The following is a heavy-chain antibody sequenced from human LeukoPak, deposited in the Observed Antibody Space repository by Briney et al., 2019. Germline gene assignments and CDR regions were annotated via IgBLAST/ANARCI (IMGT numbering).Heavy chain of an antibody. V-gene: IGHV3-33*01. CDR2: IWYDGSNK. CDR1: GFTFSSYG. J-gene: IGHJ5*02. D-gene: IGHD6-13*01. CDR3: ARESGVYQQLRKYNWFDP. Sequence: GGSLRLSCAASGFTFSSYGMHWVRQAPGKGLEWAAVIWYDGSNKYYADSVKGRFTISRDNSKNTLYLQMNSLRAEDTAVYYCARESGVYQQLRKYNWFDPWGQGTLVTVSS.